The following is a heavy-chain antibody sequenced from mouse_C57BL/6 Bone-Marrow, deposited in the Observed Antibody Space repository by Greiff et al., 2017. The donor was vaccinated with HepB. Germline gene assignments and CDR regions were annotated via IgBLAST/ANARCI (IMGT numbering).Heavy chain of an antibody. V-gene: IGHV1-64*01. CDR2: IHPKSGST. D-gene: IGHD1-1*01. J-gene: IGHJ3*01. CDR1: GYTFTSYW. Sequence: QVQLQQPGAELVKPGASVKLSCKASGYTFTSYWMHWVKQRPGQGLEWIGMIHPKSGSTNYNEKFKSKATLTVDKSSSTAYMQLSSLTSEDSAVYYCARDYYGSSYGFAYWGQGTLVTVSA. CDR3: ARDYYGSSYGFAY.